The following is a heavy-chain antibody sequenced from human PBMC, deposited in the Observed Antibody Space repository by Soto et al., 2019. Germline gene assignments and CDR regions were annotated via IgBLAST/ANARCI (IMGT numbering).Heavy chain of an antibody. D-gene: IGHD2-2*01. CDR2: IYPGDSDT. CDR3: ARLAGYCSSTSCYYHGMDV. J-gene: IGHJ6*02. CDR1: GYSFTSYW. V-gene: IGHV5-51*01. Sequence: PGAPLKISSKGSGYSFTSYWIGWVRQMPGKGLGWMGIIYPGDSDTRYSPSFQGQVTISADKSISTAYLQWSSLKASDTAMYYCARLAGYCSSTSCYYHGMDVWGQGTTVTV.